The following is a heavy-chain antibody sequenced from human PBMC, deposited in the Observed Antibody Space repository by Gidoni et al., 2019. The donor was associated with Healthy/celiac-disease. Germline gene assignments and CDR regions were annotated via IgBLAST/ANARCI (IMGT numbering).Heavy chain of an antibody. D-gene: IGHD1-26*01. CDR2: IVSNDEK. CDR1: GFSLSNARMG. V-gene: IGHV2-26*01. Sequence: QVTLTQSGPVLVKPTEPFTLTCTVSGFSLSNARMGMSWIRQPPGKALEWLTHIVSNDEKSYSTSLKSRLTISKDTSKSQVGLTMTNMDPVDTATYYCARIVEGYSGSPFWGWGQGTLVTVSS. CDR3: ARIVEGYSGSPFWG. J-gene: IGHJ4*02.